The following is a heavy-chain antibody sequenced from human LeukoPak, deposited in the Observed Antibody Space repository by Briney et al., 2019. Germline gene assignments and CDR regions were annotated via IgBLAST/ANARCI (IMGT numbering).Heavy chain of an antibody. D-gene: IGHD2-2*01. CDR2: IYYSGST. Sequence: SETLSLTCTVSGGSISSYYWSWIRQPPGKGLEWIGYIYYSGSTNYNLSLKSRVTISVDTSKNQFSLKLSSVTAADTAVYYCARAYCSSTSCYVYFDYWGQGTLVTVSS. V-gene: IGHV4-59*01. J-gene: IGHJ4*02. CDR3: ARAYCSSTSCYVYFDY. CDR1: GGSISSYY.